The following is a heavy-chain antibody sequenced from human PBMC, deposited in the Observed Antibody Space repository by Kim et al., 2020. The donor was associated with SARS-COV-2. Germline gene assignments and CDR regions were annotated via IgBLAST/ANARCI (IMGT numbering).Heavy chain of an antibody. J-gene: IGHJ6*02. V-gene: IGHV1-69*13. CDR2: IIPIFGTA. D-gene: IGHD3-16*02. CDR3: ARDLYDYVWGSYRLYYYYGMDV. CDR1: GGTFSSYA. Sequence: SVKVSCKASGGTFSSYAISWVRQAPGQGLEWMGGIIPIFGTANYAQKFQGRVTITADESTSTAYMELSSLRSEDTAVYYCARDLYDYVWGSYRLYYYYGMDVWGQGTTVTVSS.